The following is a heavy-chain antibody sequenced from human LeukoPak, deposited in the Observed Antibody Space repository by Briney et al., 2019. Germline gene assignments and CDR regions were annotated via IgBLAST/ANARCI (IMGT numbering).Heavy chain of an antibody. CDR3: ARGKRVVVAATLRY. J-gene: IGHJ4*02. D-gene: IGHD2-15*01. CDR1: GYTFTSYD. Sequence: ASVTVSCKASGYTFTSYDINWVRHATGQGLEWMGWMNPNSGYTGYAQKFQGRVTMTSNTSISTAYLELSSLRSEDAAVYYCARGKRVVVAATLRYWGQGTLVTVSS. V-gene: IGHV1-8*01. CDR2: MNPNSGYT.